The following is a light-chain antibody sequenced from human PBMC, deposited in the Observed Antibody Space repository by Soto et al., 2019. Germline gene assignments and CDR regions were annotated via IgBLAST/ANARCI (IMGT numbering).Light chain of an antibody. CDR3: QQRSTWPT. Sequence: PPSPGTLSLSPGDRATLSCRASQSVSSSYLAWYQQKPGQAPRLLIYGVSNRATGIPDRFSGSGSGTAFTLTISSLEPEDFALYYCQQRSTWPTFGQGTRLEIK. J-gene: IGKJ5*01. V-gene: IGKV3D-20*02. CDR2: GVS. CDR1: QSVSSSY.